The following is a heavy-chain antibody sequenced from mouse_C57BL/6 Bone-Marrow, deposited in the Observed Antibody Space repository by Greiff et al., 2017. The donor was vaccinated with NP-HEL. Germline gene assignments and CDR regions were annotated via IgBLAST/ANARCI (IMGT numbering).Heavy chain of an antibody. CDR2: IDPSDSYT. CDR3: AREGPKGSDY. Sequence: VQLQQPGAELVRPGTSVKLSCKASGYTFTSYWMHWVKQRPGQGLAWIGVIDPSDSYTNYNQKFKGKATLTVDTSSSTAYMQLSSLTSEDSAVYYCAREGPKGSDYWGQGTTLTVSS. V-gene: IGHV1-59*01. J-gene: IGHJ2*01. CDR1: GYTFTSYW.